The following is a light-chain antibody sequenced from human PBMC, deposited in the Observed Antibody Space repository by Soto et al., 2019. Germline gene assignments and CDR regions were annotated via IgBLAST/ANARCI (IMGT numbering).Light chain of an antibody. J-gene: IGKJ2*01. Sequence: DIQMTQSPSSVSASVGDTVTITCRASQGIRSWLAWYQQKPGKAPKLLIYGASILQSGVPSRFSGSGSGTDFTLTISSLQPEDFATYHCQQANSFPYTFGQGTKLEIK. CDR3: QQANSFPYT. CDR2: GAS. V-gene: IGKV1-12*01. CDR1: QGIRSW.